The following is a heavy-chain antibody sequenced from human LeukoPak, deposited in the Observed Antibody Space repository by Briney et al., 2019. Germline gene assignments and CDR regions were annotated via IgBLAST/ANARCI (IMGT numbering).Heavy chain of an antibody. CDR3: ARDLGGINGGDYNY. Sequence: SVKVSCKASGGTFSSYAISWVRQAPGQGLEWMGGIIPIFGTANYAQKFQGRVTITTDESTSTAYMELRSLRSDDTAVYYCARDLGGINGGDYNYWGQGTLVTVSS. CDR2: IIPIFGTA. J-gene: IGHJ4*02. CDR1: GGTFSSYA. D-gene: IGHD4-17*01. V-gene: IGHV1-69*05.